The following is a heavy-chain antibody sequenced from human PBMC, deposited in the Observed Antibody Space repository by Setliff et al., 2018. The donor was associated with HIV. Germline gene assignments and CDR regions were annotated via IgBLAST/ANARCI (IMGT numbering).Heavy chain of an antibody. D-gene: IGHD5-18*01. CDR2: ISHSGRT. J-gene: IGHJ4*02. CDR1: GGSFSAYY. V-gene: IGHV4-34*01. CDR3: ARDRYTYAYLDY. Sequence: SETLSLTCAVYGGSFSAYYWTWIRQPPGKGLEWIGEISHSGRTNYNPSLKSRVTISVDTSMNQFSLRLNALTAADTAVYYCARDRYTYAYLDYWGQGTLVTVSS.